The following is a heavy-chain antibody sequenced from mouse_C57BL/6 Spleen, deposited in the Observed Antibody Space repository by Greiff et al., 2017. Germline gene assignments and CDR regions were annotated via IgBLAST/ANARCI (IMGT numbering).Heavy chain of an antibody. CDR1: GFSLTSYG. J-gene: IGHJ3*01. CDR2: IWSGGST. D-gene: IGHD2-12*01. Sequence: VQLQQSGPGLVQPSQSLSITCTVSGFSLTSYGVHWVRQSPGKGLEWLGVIWSGGSTDYNAAFISRLSISKDNSKSQVFFKMNSLQADDTAIYYCAAHYYTNEGWFAYWGQGTLVTVSA. CDR3: AAHYYTNEGWFAY. V-gene: IGHV2-2*01.